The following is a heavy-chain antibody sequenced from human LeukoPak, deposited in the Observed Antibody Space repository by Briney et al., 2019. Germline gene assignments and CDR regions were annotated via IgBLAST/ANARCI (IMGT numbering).Heavy chain of an antibody. D-gene: IGHD6-6*01. CDR2: IKQDGSEK. Sequence: GGSLRLSCAASGFTFSNYWMNWVRQAPGEGLEWVANIKQDGSEKYYVDSVKGRFTISRDNAKNSLYLQMNSLRAEDTAVYYCARGARYYYYGMDVWGQGTTVTVSS. J-gene: IGHJ6*02. CDR1: GFTFSNYW. CDR3: ARGARYYYYGMDV. V-gene: IGHV3-7*01.